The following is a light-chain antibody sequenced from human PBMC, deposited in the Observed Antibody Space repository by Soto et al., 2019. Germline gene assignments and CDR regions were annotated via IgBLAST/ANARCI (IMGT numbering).Light chain of an antibody. CDR3: HLYGGSPMFS. V-gene: IGKV3-20*01. Sequence: EIVLTQSPGTLSLSPGEGCTLSCRASPSISRSYLAWYQQKPGQSPRLLIYAASSRATGIPDRFSGSGAVTAFTLPISSREHEDFAVYYCHLYGGSPMFSFGQGTKLEIK. CDR2: AAS. J-gene: IGKJ2*01. CDR1: PSISRSY.